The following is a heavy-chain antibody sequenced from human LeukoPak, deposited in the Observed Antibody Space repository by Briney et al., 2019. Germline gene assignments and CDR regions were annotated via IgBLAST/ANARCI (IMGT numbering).Heavy chain of an antibody. CDR3: ARTAYYSGSGSYYYFGY. Sequence: GESLRISCKTSGYMFTTYWISWVRHVPGKGLEWMGRIDPSDSYNNYSPSFKGHVTFSADRSLSTVYLQWGSLKASDTAIYYCARTAYYSGSGSYYYFGYWRQGTLVTVSS. V-gene: IGHV5-10-1*01. D-gene: IGHD3-10*01. CDR1: GYMFTTYW. J-gene: IGHJ4*02. CDR2: IDPSDSYN.